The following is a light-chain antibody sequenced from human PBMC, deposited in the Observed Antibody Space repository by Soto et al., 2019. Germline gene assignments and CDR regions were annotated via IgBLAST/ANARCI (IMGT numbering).Light chain of an antibody. J-gene: IGLJ1*01. Sequence: QSALTQPASVSGSPGQSITISCTGTSSDVGGYDYVSCYQLHPGKAPKLMVFEVNNRPSGVSYRFSGSKSGNTASLTISGLQAEDEADYFCSSYSISTAYLFGTGTKVTVL. V-gene: IGLV2-14*01. CDR1: SSDVGGYDY. CDR2: EVN. CDR3: SSYSISTAYL.